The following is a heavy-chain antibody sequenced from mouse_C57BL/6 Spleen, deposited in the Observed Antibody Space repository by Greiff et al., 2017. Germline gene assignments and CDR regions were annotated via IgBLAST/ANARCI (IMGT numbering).Heavy chain of an antibody. CDR1: GYSITSGYY. V-gene: IGHV3-6*01. CDR3: ARDRGYSNYEFGYAMDY. CDR2: ISYDGSN. J-gene: IGHJ4*01. Sequence: DVQLQESGPGLVKPSQSLSLTCSVTGYSITSGYYWNWIRQFPGNKLEWMGYISYDGSNNYNPSLKNRISITRDTSKNQFFLKLNSVTTEDTATYYCARDRGYSNYEFGYAMDYWGQGTSVTVSS. D-gene: IGHD2-5*01.